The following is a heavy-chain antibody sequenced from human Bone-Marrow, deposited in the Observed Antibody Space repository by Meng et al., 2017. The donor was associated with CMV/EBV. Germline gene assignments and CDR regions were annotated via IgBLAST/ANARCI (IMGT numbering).Heavy chain of an antibody. Sequence: SETLSLTCTVSGYSISSGYYWGWIRQPPGKGLEWIGSIYHSGSTYYNPSLKSRVTISVDTSKNQFSLKLSSVTAADTAVYYCATDFWSGSDAFDIWGQGKMVTVSS. CDR3: ATDFWSGSDAFDI. V-gene: IGHV4-38-2*02. CDR1: GYSISSGYY. D-gene: IGHD3-3*01. J-gene: IGHJ3*02. CDR2: IYHSGST.